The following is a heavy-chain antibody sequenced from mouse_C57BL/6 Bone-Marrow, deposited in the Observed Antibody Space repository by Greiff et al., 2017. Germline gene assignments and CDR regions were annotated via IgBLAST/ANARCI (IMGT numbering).Heavy chain of an antibody. Sequence: VQLQQSGPELVKPGASVKISCKASGYTFTDYYMNWVKQSHGKSLEWIGDINPNNGGASYNQKFKGKATLTVDKSSITAYMVLRSLTSEDSAVYYCAREGYNYYGTSYYYAMDYWGQGTSVTVSS. J-gene: IGHJ4*01. D-gene: IGHD1-1*01. CDR2: INPNNGGA. V-gene: IGHV1-26*01. CDR1: GYTFTDYY. CDR3: AREGYNYYGTSYYYAMDY.